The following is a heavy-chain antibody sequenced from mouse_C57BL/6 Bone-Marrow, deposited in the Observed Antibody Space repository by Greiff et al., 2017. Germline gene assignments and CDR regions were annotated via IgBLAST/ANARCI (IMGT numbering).Heavy chain of an antibody. CDR1: GYTFTDYY. V-gene: IGHV1-76*01. CDR3: ARWAAY. J-gene: IGHJ3*01. Sequence: VQLQQSRAELVRPGASVKLSCKASGYTFTDYYINWVKQRPGQGLEWIARIYPGSGNTYYNEKFKGKATLTAEKSSSTAYMQLSSLTSEDSAVYFCARWAAYWGQGTLVTVSA. CDR2: IYPGSGNT.